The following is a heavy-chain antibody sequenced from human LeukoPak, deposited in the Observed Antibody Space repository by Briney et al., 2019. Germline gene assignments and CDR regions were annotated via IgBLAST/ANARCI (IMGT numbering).Heavy chain of an antibody. CDR3: ARADYGGPTYGMDV. CDR1: GFTFSSYS. Sequence: GGSLRLSCAASGFTFSSYSMNWVRQAPGKGLEWVSSISSSSSYIYYADSVKGRFTISRDNSKNTLYLQMNSLRAEDTAVYYCARADYGGPTYGMDVWGQGTTVTVSS. V-gene: IGHV3-21*04. J-gene: IGHJ6*02. D-gene: IGHD4-17*01. CDR2: ISSSSSYI.